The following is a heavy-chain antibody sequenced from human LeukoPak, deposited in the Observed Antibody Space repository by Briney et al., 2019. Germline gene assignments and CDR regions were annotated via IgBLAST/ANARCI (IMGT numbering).Heavy chain of an antibody. V-gene: IGHV3-30*02. J-gene: IGHJ4*02. D-gene: IGHD6-19*01. Sequence: PGGSLRLSCAASGFTFNDYNMHWVRQAPGKGLEWVAFIQHDGSNYFYVDSVKGRFTISRDKSKNTLYLQMNSLRAEDTAVYYCAKDRLVPGSVLDYWAQGTLVTVSS. CDR1: GFTFNDYN. CDR2: IQHDGSNY. CDR3: AKDRLVPGSVLDY.